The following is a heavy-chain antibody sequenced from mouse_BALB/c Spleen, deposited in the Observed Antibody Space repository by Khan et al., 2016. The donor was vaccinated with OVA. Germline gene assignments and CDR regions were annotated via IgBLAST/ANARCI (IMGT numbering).Heavy chain of an antibody. Sequence: VQLQQSGPELVKPGASVKMSCKASGYTFTSYVMHWLRQKPGQGIEWIGYIYPFNDDTKYNENFKGKATLTSDKSSSIAYMELSSLTSEDSAVYYCAKNYRYDVYLDYWGQGTTLTVSS. CDR1: GYTFTSYV. D-gene: IGHD2-14*01. CDR2: IYPFNDDT. CDR3: AKNYRYDVYLDY. J-gene: IGHJ2*01. V-gene: IGHV1S136*01.